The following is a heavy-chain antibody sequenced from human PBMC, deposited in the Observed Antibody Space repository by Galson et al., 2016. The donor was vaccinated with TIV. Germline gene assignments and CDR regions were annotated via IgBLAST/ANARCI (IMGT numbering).Heavy chain of an antibody. V-gene: IGHV1-3*01. CDR1: VYTFTSYA. J-gene: IGHJ5*02. Sequence: SVKVSCKASVYTFTSYAMHWVRQAPGQRLEWMGWINAGNGNTKYSQKFQGRVTITRDTSASTAYMELSSLRSEATAVYYCARSRSSGWSWFDPWGQGTLVTVSS. D-gene: IGHD6-19*01. CDR3: ARSRSSGWSWFDP. CDR2: INAGNGNT.